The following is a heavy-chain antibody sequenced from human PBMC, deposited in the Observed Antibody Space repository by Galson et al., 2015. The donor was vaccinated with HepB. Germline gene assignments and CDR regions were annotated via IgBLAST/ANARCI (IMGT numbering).Heavy chain of an antibody. CDR3: ASDAAGAGGGAWDYYYYYGMDV. CDR1: GYTFTSYG. D-gene: IGHD6-19*01. J-gene: IGHJ6*02. Sequence: SVKVSCKASGYTFTSYGISWVRQAPGQGLEWMGWISAYNGNTNYAQKLKGRFTMTTDTSTSTAYMELRSLRSDDTAVYYCASDAAGAGGGAWDYYYYYGMDVWGQGTTVTVSS. CDR2: ISAYNGNT. V-gene: IGHV1-18*04.